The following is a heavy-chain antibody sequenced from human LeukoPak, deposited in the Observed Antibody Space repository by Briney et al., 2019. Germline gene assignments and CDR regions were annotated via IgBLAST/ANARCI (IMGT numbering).Heavy chain of an antibody. J-gene: IGHJ4*02. CDR3: TGHGYGSGSYSSD. CDR1: GFTFSGSP. CDR2: ITSKAHSYAT. Sequence: GSLRLSCAASGFTFSGSPMHWVRQTSGKGLEWVGRITSKAHSYATAYAASVKGRFTISRDDSKNTAYLQMNSLKTEDTAVYYCTGHGYGSGSYSSDWGQGTLVTVSA. D-gene: IGHD3-10*01. V-gene: IGHV3-73*01.